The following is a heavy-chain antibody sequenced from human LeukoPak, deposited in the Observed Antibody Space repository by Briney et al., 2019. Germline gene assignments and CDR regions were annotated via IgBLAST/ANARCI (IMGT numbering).Heavy chain of an antibody. CDR1: GYSFISYW. V-gene: IGHV5-51*01. CDR3: ARRALEYYYDRGDWFDP. CDR2: IYPGDSDT. J-gene: IGHJ5*02. D-gene: IGHD3-22*01. Sequence: PGESLKISCKGSGYSFISYWIGWVRQMPGKGLEWMGIIYPGDSDTRYSPSFQGQVTISADKSISTAYLQWSSLKASDTAMYYCARRALEYYYDRGDWFDPWGQGTLVTVSS.